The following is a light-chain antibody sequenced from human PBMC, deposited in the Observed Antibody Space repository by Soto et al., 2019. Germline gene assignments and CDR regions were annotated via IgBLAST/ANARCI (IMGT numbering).Light chain of an antibody. V-gene: IGKV3-20*01. CDR3: QQYVSSPPAWT. CDR2: GAS. CDR1: QSVSSSY. J-gene: IGKJ1*01. Sequence: EIVLTQSPGTLSLSPGERATLSCRASQSVSSSYLNWYQQKPGQAPRLLIYGASSRATGIPDRFSGSGSGTDFTLTIRRLEPEDFAVYYCQQYVSSPPAWTFGQGTKVEIK.